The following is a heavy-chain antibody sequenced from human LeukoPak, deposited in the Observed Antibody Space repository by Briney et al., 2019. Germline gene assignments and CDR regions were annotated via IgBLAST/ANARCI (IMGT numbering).Heavy chain of an antibody. CDR1: GGSISSGDCY. V-gene: IGHV4-30-4*01. D-gene: IGHD2-2*01. J-gene: IGHJ6*02. CDR2: IYYSGST. CDR3: ARGYCSSTSCYPSNYYYYYGMDV. Sequence: SQTLSLTCTVSGGSISSGDCYWSWIRQPPGKGLEWIGYIYYSGSTYYNPSLKSRVTISVDTSKNQFSLKLSSVTAADTAVYYCARGYCSSTSCYPSNYYYYYGMDVWGQGTTVTVSS.